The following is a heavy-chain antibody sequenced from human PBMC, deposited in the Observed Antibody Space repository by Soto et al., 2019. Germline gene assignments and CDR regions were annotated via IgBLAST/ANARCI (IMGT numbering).Heavy chain of an antibody. J-gene: IGHJ4*02. CDR2: ISGSGGST. D-gene: IGHD1-7*01. CDR1: GFTFSSYA. V-gene: IGHV3-23*01. Sequence: GGSLRLSCAASGFTFSSYAMSWVRQAPGKGLEWVSAISGSGGSTYYADSVKGRFTISRDNSKNTLYLQMDSLRAEDTAVYYCATQITGTTKSNYWAQGTLVTVSS. CDR3: ATQITGTTKSNY.